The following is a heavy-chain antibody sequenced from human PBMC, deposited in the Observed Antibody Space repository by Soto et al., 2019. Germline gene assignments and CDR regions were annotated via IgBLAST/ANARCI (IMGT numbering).Heavy chain of an antibody. Sequence: QARLVESGGGLVEPGGSLRLSCTASEFTFGDFYMMWFRQAPGRGLEWISYITKTGTTISHAAPVKGRFSVSRDNARSSLYLQMNSLRAEDMAVYYCARPNWNSRGGVYNLWGQETLVTVSS. J-gene: IGHJ4*02. D-gene: IGHD3-16*01. V-gene: IGHV3-11*01. CDR2: ITKTGTTI. CDR3: ARPNWNSRGGVYNL. CDR1: EFTFGDFY.